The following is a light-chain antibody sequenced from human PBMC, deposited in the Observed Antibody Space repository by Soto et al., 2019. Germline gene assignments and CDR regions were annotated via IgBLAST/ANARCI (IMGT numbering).Light chain of an antibody. CDR1: QSISTY. CDR3: QQSYNTPRT. J-gene: IGKJ1*01. CDR2: AAS. Sequence: DIQMTQSPSSLSASVGDRVTITCRASQSISTYLNWYQQKVGRAPKLLIYAASNLQSGVPSRFSGSGSGTDFTLTISSLQPEDFATYYCQQSYNTPRTFGPGTKVEIK. V-gene: IGKV1-39*01.